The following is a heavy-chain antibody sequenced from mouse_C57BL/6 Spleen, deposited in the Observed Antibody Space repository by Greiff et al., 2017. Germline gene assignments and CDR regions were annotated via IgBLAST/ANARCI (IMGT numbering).Heavy chain of an antibody. CDR1: GFSLSTFGMG. CDR3: ARAPTVAYYFDY. J-gene: IGHJ2*01. V-gene: IGHV8-8*01. D-gene: IGHD1-1*01. Sequence: QVTLIESGPGILQPSQTLSLTCSFSGFSLSTFGMGVGRIRQPSGKGLEWLAHIWWDDDKNYNPALKSRLTISKETSKNQVFLKLANVDTADTATYYCARAPTVAYYFDYWGQGTTLTVSS. CDR2: IWWDDDK.